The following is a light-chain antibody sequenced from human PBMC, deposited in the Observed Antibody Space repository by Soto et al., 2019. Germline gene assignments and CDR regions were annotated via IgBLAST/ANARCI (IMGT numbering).Light chain of an antibody. V-gene: IGLV4-60*02. CDR1: SGHSRYV. Sequence: QPVLTQSSSASASLGSAVKVTCTLSSGHSRYVIAWHQQEPGKAPRYLMKVEDSGYYNKGSGVPARFSGSSSGADRYLTISNLQLEDEADYYCETWDSNTRVFGGGTKLTVL. CDR3: ETWDSNTRV. CDR2: VEDSGYY. J-gene: IGLJ3*02.